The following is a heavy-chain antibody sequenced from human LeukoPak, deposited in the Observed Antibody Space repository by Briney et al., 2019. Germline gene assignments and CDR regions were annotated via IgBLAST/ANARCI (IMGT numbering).Heavy chain of an antibody. D-gene: IGHD3-22*01. Sequence: TGGSLRLSCAASGFTFSSYAMSWVRQTPGQGLEWVSAIRGSGAATYYADSVKGRFTISRDDSKNTLYLQMNRLRAEDTAVYYCAKWITGRHYYDSNGYYFDYWSQGTLVTVSS. CDR2: IRGSGAAT. J-gene: IGHJ4*02. V-gene: IGHV3-23*01. CDR3: AKWITGRHYYDSNGYYFDY. CDR1: GFTFSSYA.